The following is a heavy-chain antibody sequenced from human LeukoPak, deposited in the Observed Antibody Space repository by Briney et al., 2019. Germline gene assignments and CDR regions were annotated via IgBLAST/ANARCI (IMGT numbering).Heavy chain of an antibody. CDR2: INHSGST. CDR3: ASSLAAADI. Sequence: SETLSLTCAVYGGSFSGYYWSWIRQPPGRGLEWTGEINHSGSTNYNPSLKSRVTILVDTSKNQFSLKLSSVTAADTAVYYCASSLAAADIWGQGTMVTVSS. D-gene: IGHD6-13*01. V-gene: IGHV4-34*01. J-gene: IGHJ3*02. CDR1: GGSFSGYY.